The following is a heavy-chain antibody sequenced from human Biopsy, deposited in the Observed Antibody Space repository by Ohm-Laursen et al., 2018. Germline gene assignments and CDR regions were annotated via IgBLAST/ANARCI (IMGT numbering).Heavy chain of an antibody. V-gene: IGHV1-2*02. Sequence: ASVNVSCKVSGYTFTAYFIHWVRQSPGQGLEWMGWVNPNSGATNSAENFRDRVTLTRDTSISAVYIELRRLKSDDAAVYYCARDRMTDVFGGPTRTDVFDSWGQGTLVTVSS. CDR3: ARDRMTDVFGGPTRTDVFDS. D-gene: IGHD3-10*01. CDR2: VNPNSGAT. J-gene: IGHJ4*02. CDR1: GYTFTAYF.